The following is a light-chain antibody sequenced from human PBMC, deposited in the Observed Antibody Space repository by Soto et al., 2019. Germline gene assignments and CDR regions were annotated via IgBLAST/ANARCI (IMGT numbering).Light chain of an antibody. CDR3: GTWDTSLSAYV. Sequence: QAVVTQPPSVSAAPGQKVTISCSGSSSNIEKNFVSWYQQFPGTAPKLLICDNNRRLSGIPDRFSGSKSGTSATLGITGLQTGDEAEYYCGTWDTSLSAYVFGGGTKLTVL. CDR2: DNN. J-gene: IGLJ1*01. V-gene: IGLV1-51*01. CDR1: SSNIEKNF.